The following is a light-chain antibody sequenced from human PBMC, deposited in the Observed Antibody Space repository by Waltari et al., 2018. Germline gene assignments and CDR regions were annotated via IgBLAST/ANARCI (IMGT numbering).Light chain of an antibody. CDR2: DTS. CDR3: FLSYSGAVI. J-gene: IGLJ2*01. V-gene: IGLV7-46*01. Sequence: QAVVTQEPSLTVSPGGTVTLTCASSTGPVPSGHYPYWFQQKPGQAPRTLIYDTSNKHSWTPARFSGSLLGGKAALTLSGAQPEDEANYYCFLSYSGAVIFGGGTKLTVL. CDR1: TGPVPSGHY.